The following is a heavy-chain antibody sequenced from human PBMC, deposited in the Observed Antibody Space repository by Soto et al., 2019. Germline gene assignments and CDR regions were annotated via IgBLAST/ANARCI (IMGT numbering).Heavy chain of an antibody. V-gene: IGHV1-46*01. CDR3: ARINYYDSSGYYSYYFDS. CDR1: GYTFTSYY. CDR2: INPSGGST. J-gene: IGHJ4*02. D-gene: IGHD3-22*01. Sequence: QVQLVQSGAEVKKPGASVKVSCKASGYTFTSYYMHWVRQAPGQGLEWMGIINPSGGSTSYAQKFQGRVTMTRDTSTSTVYMELSSLRSEDTAVYYCARINYYDSSGYYSYYFDSWGQGTLVTVSS.